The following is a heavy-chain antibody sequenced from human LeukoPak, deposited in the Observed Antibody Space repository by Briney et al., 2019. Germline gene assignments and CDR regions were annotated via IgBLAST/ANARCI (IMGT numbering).Heavy chain of an antibody. J-gene: IGHJ4*02. CDR3: ARHVATRCRIHLSFDY. D-gene: IGHD5-18*01. CDR2: IYYSGST. Sequence: SETLSLTRTVSGGSISSYYWSWIRQPPGKGLEWIGYIYYSGSTNYNPSLKSRVTISVDTSKNQFSMKLSSVAAADTAVYYSARHVATRCRIHLSFDYWGQGTLVTVSS. V-gene: IGHV4-59*08. CDR1: GGSISSYY.